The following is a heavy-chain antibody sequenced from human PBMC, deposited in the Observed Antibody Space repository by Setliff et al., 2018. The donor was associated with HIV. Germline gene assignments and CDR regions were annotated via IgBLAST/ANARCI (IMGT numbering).Heavy chain of an antibody. Sequence: SETLSLTCAVSGYSISSGYYWGWIRQPPGKGLEWIGSIYHSGSTYYNPSLKSRVTLSVDTSKHQFSLKLSSVTAADTAVYYCARRFGEVYDWIDPWGQGTLVTVSS. CDR1: GYSISSGYY. J-gene: IGHJ5*02. CDR2: IYHSGST. D-gene: IGHD3-10*01. V-gene: IGHV4-38-2*01. CDR3: ARRFGEVYDWIDP.